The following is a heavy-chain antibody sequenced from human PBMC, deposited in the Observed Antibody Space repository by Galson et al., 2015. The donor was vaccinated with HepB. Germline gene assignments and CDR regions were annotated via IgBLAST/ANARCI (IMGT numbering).Heavy chain of an antibody. V-gene: IGHV3-21*01. Sequence: SLRLSCATSGFSFSIYSMSWVRQASGKGLEWVSSISSSSSYIDYADSVKGRFTISRDNAKNSLYLQMNSLRAEDTAVYYCAVDYDFWSAHYTGRTTYWGQGILVTVSS. CDR3: AVDYDFWSAHYTGRTTY. CDR1: GFSFSIYS. CDR2: ISSSSSYI. D-gene: IGHD3-3*01. J-gene: IGHJ4*02.